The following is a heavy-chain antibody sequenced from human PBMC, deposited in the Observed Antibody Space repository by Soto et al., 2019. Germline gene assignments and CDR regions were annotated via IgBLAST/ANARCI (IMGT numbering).Heavy chain of an antibody. CDR3: AIEYSSSPPYYPIGY. J-gene: IGHJ4*02. Sequence: VKVSCKASGYTFTGYYMHWVRQAPGQGLEWMGWINPNFGTTNYAQKFQGRVTITGDKSTSTAYMELSSLRSEDTAVYYCAIEYSSSPPYYPIGYWGQGTLVTVSS. CDR2: INPNFGTT. CDR1: GYTFTGYY. D-gene: IGHD6-6*01. V-gene: IGHV1-69*06.